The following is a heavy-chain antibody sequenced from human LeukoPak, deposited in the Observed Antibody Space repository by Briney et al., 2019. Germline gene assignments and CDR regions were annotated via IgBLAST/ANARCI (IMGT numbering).Heavy chain of an antibody. J-gene: IGHJ5*02. CDR2: IYYTGST. V-gene: IGHV4-39*07. Sequence: SSETLSLTCSVSGGSINRSGYYWAWIRQPPGKGLEWIGNIYYTGSTSYNSSLKSRVTISVDTSKNQFSLQLTSVTAADTAVYYCARENYCTNGVCWAFDPWGQGTLVTVSS. CDR1: GGSINRSGYY. D-gene: IGHD2-8*01. CDR3: ARENYCTNGVCWAFDP.